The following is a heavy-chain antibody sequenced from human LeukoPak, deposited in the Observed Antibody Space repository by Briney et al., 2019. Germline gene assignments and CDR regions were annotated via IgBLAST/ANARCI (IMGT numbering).Heavy chain of an antibody. J-gene: IGHJ5*02. V-gene: IGHV4-39*01. D-gene: IGHD6-19*01. Sequence: SETLSLTCTVSGGSISSSSYYWGWIRQPPGKGLGWIGSIYYSGSTYYNPSLKSRVTISVDTSKNQFSLKLSSVTAADTAVYHCARLLRIAVAGSNWFDPWGQGTLVTVSS. CDR2: IYYSGST. CDR3: ARLLRIAVAGSNWFDP. CDR1: GGSISSSSYY.